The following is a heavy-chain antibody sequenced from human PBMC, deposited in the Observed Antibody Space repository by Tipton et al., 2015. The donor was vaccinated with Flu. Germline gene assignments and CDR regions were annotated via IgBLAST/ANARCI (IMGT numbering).Heavy chain of an antibody. V-gene: IGHV3-7*01. Sequence: CAGSGFTFSTFWMNWVRQAPGKGLEWVATIKQGGSETYYVDSVKGRFTISRDNAKNSLYLQMNNLRAEDTAVYFCVGGSGWLSDHWGQGTLATVSS. CDR3: VGGSGWLSDH. D-gene: IGHD6-19*01. J-gene: IGHJ4*02. CDR2: IKQGGSET. CDR1: GFTFSTFW.